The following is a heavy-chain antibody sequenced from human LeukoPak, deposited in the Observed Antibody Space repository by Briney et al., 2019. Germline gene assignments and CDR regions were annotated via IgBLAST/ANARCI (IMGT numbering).Heavy chain of an antibody. J-gene: IGHJ3*02. CDR1: GASISSYY. D-gene: IGHD6-13*01. CDR3: ATGNPRWYEDAFDI. V-gene: IGHV4-4*07. Sequence: PSETLSLTCTVSGASISSYYWSWIRQPAGKGLEWIGRIYTSGSTNYNPSLKSRVTMSVDTSKNQFSLKLSSVTAANTAVYYCATGNPRWYEDAFDIWGQGTMVTVSS. CDR2: IYTSGST.